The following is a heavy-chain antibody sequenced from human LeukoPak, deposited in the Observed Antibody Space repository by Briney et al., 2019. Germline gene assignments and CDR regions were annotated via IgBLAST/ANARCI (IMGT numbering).Heavy chain of an antibody. V-gene: IGHV3-74*01. CDR1: GFTFSSYW. J-gene: IGHJ4*02. CDR2: INSDGSST. Sequence: GGSLRLSCAASGFTFSSYWMHWVRQAPGKGLVWVSRINSDGSSTSYADSVKGRFTISRDNAKNTLYLQMNSLRAEDTAVYYCASGWYCSSTSCYAGFDYWGQGTLVTVSS. D-gene: IGHD2-2*01. CDR3: ASGWYCSSTSCYAGFDY.